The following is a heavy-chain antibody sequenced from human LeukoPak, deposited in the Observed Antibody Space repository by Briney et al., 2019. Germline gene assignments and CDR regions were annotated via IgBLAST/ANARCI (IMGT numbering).Heavy chain of an antibody. V-gene: IGHV3-7*01. D-gene: IGHD4-17*01. Sequence: PGGTLRLSCAASGFTFSRYWMSWVRQAPGKGLEWVANIKQEGSEKYYVDSVKGRFTISRGNAKNSLYLHMNSLRAEDTAVYYCARYGDYTPYYFDYWGQGTLVTVSS. CDR2: IKQEGSEK. CDR1: GFTFSRYW. CDR3: ARYGDYTPYYFDY. J-gene: IGHJ4*02.